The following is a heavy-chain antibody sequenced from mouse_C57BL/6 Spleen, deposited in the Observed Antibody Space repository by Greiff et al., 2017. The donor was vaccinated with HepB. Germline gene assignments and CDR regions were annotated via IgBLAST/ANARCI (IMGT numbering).Heavy chain of an antibody. Sequence: VQLQQSGPELVKPGASVKIPCKASGYTFTDYNMDWVKQSHGKSLEWIGDINPNNGGTIYNQKFKGKATLTVDKSSSTAYMELRSLTSEDTAVYYCARAVVATRWYFDVWGTGTTVTVSS. CDR2: INPNNGGT. CDR3: ARAVVATRWYFDV. V-gene: IGHV1-18*01. J-gene: IGHJ1*03. CDR1: GYTFTDYN. D-gene: IGHD1-1*01.